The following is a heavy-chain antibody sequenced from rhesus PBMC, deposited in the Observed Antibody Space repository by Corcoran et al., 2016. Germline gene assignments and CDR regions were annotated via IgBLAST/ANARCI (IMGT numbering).Heavy chain of an antibody. CDR3: ARGRDSGYSGTNFDY. J-gene: IGHJ4*01. V-gene: IGHV4-92*01. D-gene: IGHD5-24*01. CDR2: IYGSGGST. Sequence: QVQLQDSGPGLVKPSETLSLTSTVSGGPFPDSHYCPCTRHPPGARIELMGRIYGSGGSTNDNPSLKSRVTISRNTSKNQFALKLSSMTAADTAVDYGARGRDSGYSGTNFDYWGQGVLVTVSS. CDR1: GGPFPDSHY.